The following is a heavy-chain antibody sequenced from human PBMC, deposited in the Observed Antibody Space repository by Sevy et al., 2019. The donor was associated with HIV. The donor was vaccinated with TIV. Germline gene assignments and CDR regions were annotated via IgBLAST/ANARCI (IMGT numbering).Heavy chain of an antibody. CDR2: ISAYNGNT. V-gene: IGHV1-18*01. Sequence: ASVKVSCKASGYAFTSYGISWVRQASGQGLEWMGWISAYNGNTNYAQKLQGRVTMTTDTSTSTAYMELRSLRSDDTAVYYCARDENEWVVVTPVYFDYWGQGTLVTVSS. J-gene: IGHJ4*02. CDR3: ARDENEWVVVTPVYFDY. CDR1: GYAFTSYG. D-gene: IGHD3-22*01.